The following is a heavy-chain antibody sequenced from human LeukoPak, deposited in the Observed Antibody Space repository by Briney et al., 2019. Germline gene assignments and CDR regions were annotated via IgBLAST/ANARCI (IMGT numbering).Heavy chain of an antibody. Sequence: NPGGSLRLSCAASGFTFSSYSMNWVRQAPGKGLDGVSSISSRSSYIYYADSVKGRFTISRDNAKNSLYLKMNSLRAEDTAVYYCARSLIDYDVLRGYYESYYFDYWGQGTLVTVSS. CDR1: GFTFSSYS. CDR3: ARSLIDYDVLRGYYESYYFDY. CDR2: ISSRSSYI. V-gene: IGHV3-21*01. J-gene: IGHJ4*02. D-gene: IGHD3-3*01.